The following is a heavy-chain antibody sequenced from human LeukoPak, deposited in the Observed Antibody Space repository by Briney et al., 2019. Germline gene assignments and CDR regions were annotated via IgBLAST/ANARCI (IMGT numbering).Heavy chain of an antibody. J-gene: IGHJ4*02. CDR2: ISGSGGST. D-gene: IGHD2-2*01. CDR3: AKDFVVVPAAAGSYFDY. CDR1: GFTFSSYA. Sequence: GGSLRLSCAASGFTFSSYAISWVRQAPGKGLEWVSAISGSGGSTYYADSVKGRFTISRDNSKNTLYLQMNSLRAEDTAVYYCAKDFVVVPAAAGSYFDYWGQGNLVTVSS. V-gene: IGHV3-23*01.